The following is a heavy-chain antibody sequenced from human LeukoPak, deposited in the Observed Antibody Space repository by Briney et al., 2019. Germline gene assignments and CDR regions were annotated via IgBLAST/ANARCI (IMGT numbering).Heavy chain of an antibody. CDR3: AKGRGYNYGYIFGYFDY. D-gene: IGHD5-18*01. J-gene: IGHJ4*02. V-gene: IGHV1-2*02. CDR1: GYSFADYY. Sequence: ASVKVSCKASGYSFADYYMHWVRQAPGQGLEWMGWIKPNSGGTRSAQKFQGRVTMTRDTSISTAYMELSSLRYDDTALYYCAKGRGYNYGYIFGYFDYWGQGTLVTVSS. CDR2: IKPNSGGT.